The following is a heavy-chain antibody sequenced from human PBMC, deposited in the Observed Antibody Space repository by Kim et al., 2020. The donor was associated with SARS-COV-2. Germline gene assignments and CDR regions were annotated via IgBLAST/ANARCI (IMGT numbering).Heavy chain of an antibody. J-gene: IGHJ4*02. D-gene: IGHD3-22*01. CDR3: TSGPYYYDSAAYYHDY. Sequence: GGSLRLSCTTSGLNFGDYAMSWFRQAPGKGLEWVAFIRSKRYGETTEYAASVKGRFTISRDDSKRIAYLQMNGLKTEDTAVYYCTSGPYYYDSAAYYHDYWGQGTLVSFSS. CDR2: IRSKRYGETT. V-gene: IGHV3-49*03. CDR1: GLNFGDYA.